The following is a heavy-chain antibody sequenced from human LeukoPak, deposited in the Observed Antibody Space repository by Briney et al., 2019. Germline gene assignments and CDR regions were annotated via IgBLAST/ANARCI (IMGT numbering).Heavy chain of an antibody. Sequence: GGSLRLSCAASGFTFSDHYMSWIRQAPGKGLEWVAYISTRAAITYYVDSVKGRFTVSADNARNSLHLQMNSLRVEDTAVYYCVVQAGLTYYDISFDAWGQGTLVTVSS. V-gene: IGHV3-11*01. J-gene: IGHJ5*02. CDR3: VVQAGLTYYDISFDA. CDR1: GFTFSDHY. CDR2: ISTRAAIT. D-gene: IGHD3-9*01.